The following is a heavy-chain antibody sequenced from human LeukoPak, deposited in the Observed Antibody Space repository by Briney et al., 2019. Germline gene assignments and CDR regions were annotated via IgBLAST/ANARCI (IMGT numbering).Heavy chain of an antibody. Sequence: KSSETLSLTCTVSGGSISSYYWSWIRQPPGKGLEWIGYIYYGGSTNYNPSLKSRVTISVDTSKNQFSLKLSSVTAADTAVYYCASGLPNAFDIWGQGTMVTVSS. CDR1: GGSISSYY. CDR3: ASGLPNAFDI. CDR2: IYYGGST. J-gene: IGHJ3*02. V-gene: IGHV4-59*01. D-gene: IGHD4-11*01.